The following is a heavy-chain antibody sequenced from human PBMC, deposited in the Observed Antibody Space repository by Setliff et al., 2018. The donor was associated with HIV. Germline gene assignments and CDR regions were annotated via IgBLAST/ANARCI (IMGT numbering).Heavy chain of an antibody. D-gene: IGHD6-19*01. V-gene: IGHV3-48*01. CDR1: GFTFSSYS. Sequence: PGGSLRLSCAASGFTFSSYSMNWVRQAPGKGLEWVSYISSSSSTIYYADSVKGRFTISRDNAKNSLYLQMNSLRAEDTAVYYCVKPTGYESGWPFDYWGQGTLVTVSS. CDR3: VKPTGYESGWPFDY. CDR2: ISSSSSTI. J-gene: IGHJ4*02.